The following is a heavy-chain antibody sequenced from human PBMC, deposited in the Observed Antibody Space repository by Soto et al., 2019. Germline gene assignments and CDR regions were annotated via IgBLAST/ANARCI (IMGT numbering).Heavy chain of an antibody. D-gene: IGHD3-9*01. V-gene: IGHV1-3*01. CDR1: GYTFTSYA. CDR3: ARALYDMWAYFDY. CDR2: INAGNGNT. J-gene: IGHJ4*02. Sequence: QVQLVQSGAEVKKPGASVKVSCKASGYTFTSYAMHWVRQAPGQRLEWMGWINAGNGNTKYSQKFQGRVTITRDTSASTAYRELSSLRSEDTAVYYCARALYDMWAYFDYWGQGTLVTVSS.